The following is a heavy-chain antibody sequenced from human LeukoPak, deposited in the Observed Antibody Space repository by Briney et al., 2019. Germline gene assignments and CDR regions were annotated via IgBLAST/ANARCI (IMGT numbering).Heavy chain of an antibody. D-gene: IGHD6-13*01. V-gene: IGHV3-74*01. J-gene: IGHJ4*02. Sequence: GGSLRLSCAASEFPFSSHWMYWVRQAPGKGLAWVARLSGDGSTTRHADSVKGRFTISRDNAKSTLYLQMDSLRVEDTALYYCASGIASSRSVAIDLWGRGTLVVVSS. CDR3: ASGIASSRSVAIDL. CDR1: EFPFSSHW. CDR2: LSGDGSTT.